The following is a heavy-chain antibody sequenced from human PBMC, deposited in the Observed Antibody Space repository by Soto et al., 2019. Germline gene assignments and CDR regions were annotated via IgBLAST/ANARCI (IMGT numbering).Heavy chain of an antibody. J-gene: IGHJ6*02. CDR3: AKSSYGNRYYYYGMDV. CDR2: IIPILGTA. V-gene: IGHV1-69*06. D-gene: IGHD5-18*01. CDR1: GGTFSSYA. Sequence: SVKVSCKASGGTFSSYAISWVRQAPGQGLEWMGGIIPILGTANYAQKFQGRVTITADKSTSTAYMELSSLRSEDTAVYYCAKSSYGNRYYYYGMDVWGQGTTVTVSS.